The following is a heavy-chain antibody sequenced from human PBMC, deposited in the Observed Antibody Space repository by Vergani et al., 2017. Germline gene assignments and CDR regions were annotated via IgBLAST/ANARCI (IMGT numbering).Heavy chain of an antibody. Sequence: EVQLVESGGGLVQPGGSLRLSCSASGFTFSSYAMHWVRQAPGKGLEYVSAISSNGGSTYYADSVKGRFTSSRDNSKNTLYLQMSSLRAEDTAVYYCVKDPHDIAAAGDVWGKGTTVTVSS. D-gene: IGHD6-13*01. J-gene: IGHJ6*04. CDR2: ISSNGGST. CDR1: GFTFSSYA. V-gene: IGHV3-64D*06. CDR3: VKDPHDIAAAGDV.